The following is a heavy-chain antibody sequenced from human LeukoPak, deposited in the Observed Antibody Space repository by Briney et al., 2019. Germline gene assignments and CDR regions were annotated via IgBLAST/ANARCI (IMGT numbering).Heavy chain of an antibody. D-gene: IGHD3-10*01. CDR2: IYTSGST. CDR1: GGSISSGSYY. V-gene: IGHV4-61*02. CDR3: ARDNGGSGYY. J-gene: IGHJ4*02. Sequence: PSETLSLTCTVSGGSISSGSYYWSWIRQPAGTGLEWIGRIYTSGSTNYNPSLKSRVTISVDTSKNQFSLKLSSVTAADTAVYYCARDNGGSGYYWGQGTLVTVSS.